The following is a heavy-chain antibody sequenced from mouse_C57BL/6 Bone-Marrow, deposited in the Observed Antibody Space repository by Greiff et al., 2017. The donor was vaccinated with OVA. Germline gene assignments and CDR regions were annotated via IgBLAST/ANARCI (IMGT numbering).Heavy chain of an antibody. CDR1: GYAYSSYW. CDR2: IYPGDGDT. CDR3: ARGAY. V-gene: IGHV1-80*01. Sequence: VQLQQSGAELVKPGASVKISCKASGYAYSSYWMKWVNQRPGKGLEVLGMIYPGDGDTNYTGKFTGKATLTADKSSSNAYMQLSSLTSEDSAVYFCARGAYWGQGTLVTVSA. J-gene: IGHJ3*01.